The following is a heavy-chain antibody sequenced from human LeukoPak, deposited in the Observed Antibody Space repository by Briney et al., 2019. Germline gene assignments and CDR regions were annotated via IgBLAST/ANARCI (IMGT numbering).Heavy chain of an antibody. CDR2: IKSKTHGGTT. CDR1: GFSFSNAW. J-gene: IGHJ4*02. V-gene: IGHV3-15*01. CDR3: AQHDYGDY. Sequence: GGSQRLSCAASGFSFSNAWMTWVRQAPGKGLEWVGRIKSKTHGGTTDYAAPVKGRFTISRDDSKNTLYLQINGLKSEDTAVYYCAQHDYGDYWGQGTLVTVSS.